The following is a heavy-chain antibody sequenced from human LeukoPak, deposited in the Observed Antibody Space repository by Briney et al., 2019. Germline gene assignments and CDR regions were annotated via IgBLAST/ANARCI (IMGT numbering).Heavy chain of an antibody. Sequence: GASVKVSCKASGYTFTGYYMHWVRQAPGRGHEWMGWINPNSGGTNYAQKFQGRVTMTRDTSISTAYMELSRLRSDDTAVYYCARIAVAGNLYWYFGLWGRGTLVTLSS. D-gene: IGHD6-19*01. CDR1: GYTFTGYY. J-gene: IGHJ2*01. CDR2: INPNSGGT. CDR3: ARIAVAGNLYWYFGL. V-gene: IGHV1-2*02.